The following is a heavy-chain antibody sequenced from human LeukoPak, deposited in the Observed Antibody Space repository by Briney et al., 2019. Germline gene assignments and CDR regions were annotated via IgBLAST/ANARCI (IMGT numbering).Heavy chain of an antibody. CDR1: GFTFSSYG. V-gene: IGHV3-30*18. Sequence: PGGSLRLSCAASGFTFSSYGMHWVRQAPGKGLEWVAVISYDGSNKYYADSVKGRFTISRDNSKNTLYLQMNSLRAGDTAVYYCAKDKGTYYGSGSPPQHWGQGTLVTVSS. CDR3: AKDKGTYYGSGSPPQH. CDR2: ISYDGSNK. J-gene: IGHJ1*01. D-gene: IGHD3-10*01.